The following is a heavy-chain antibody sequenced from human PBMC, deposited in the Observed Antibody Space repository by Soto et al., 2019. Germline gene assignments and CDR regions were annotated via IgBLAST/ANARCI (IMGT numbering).Heavy chain of an antibody. V-gene: IGHV4-38-2*02. Sequence: TLSLTCAVSGFSISSGYFWGWIRQPPGKGPEWLGSIYHSGTTYYNPSVKGRVTISVDTSKNQFSLKMSSVTAADTAVYYCARDSSGYYWFDPWGQGTLVTV. CDR2: IYHSGTT. CDR1: GFSISSGYF. CDR3: ARDSSGYYWFDP. D-gene: IGHD3-22*01. J-gene: IGHJ5*02.